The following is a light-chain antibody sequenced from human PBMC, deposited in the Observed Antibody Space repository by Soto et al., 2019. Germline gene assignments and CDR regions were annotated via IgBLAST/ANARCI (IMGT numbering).Light chain of an antibody. Sequence: QSVLTQPPSVSGAPGQRVTISCTGSSSNIGAGYDVHWYQQLPGTAPKLLIYGASSRATGIPDRFSGSGSGTDFTLTISRLEPEDFAVYYCQQYGTSPPGTFGQGTK. CDR3: QQYGTSPPGT. CDR2: GAS. CDR1: SSNIGAGYD. V-gene: IGLV1-40*01. J-gene: IGLJ3*02.